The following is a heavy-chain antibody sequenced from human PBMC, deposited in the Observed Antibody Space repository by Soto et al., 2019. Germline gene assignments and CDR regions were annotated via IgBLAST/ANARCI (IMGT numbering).Heavy chain of an antibody. CDR1: GGSISSYY. Sequence: SETLSLTCTVSGGSISSYYWSWIRQPPGKGLEWIGYIYYSGSINYNPSLKSRVTISVDTSKNQFSLKLSSVTAADTAVYYCAGGYDSFDFDYWGQGTLVTVSS. CDR2: IYYSGSI. V-gene: IGHV4-59*01. J-gene: IGHJ4*02. CDR3: AGGYDSFDFDY. D-gene: IGHD5-12*01.